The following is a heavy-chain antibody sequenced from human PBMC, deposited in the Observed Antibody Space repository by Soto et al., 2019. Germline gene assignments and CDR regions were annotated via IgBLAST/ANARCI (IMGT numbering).Heavy chain of an antibody. CDR3: AREKTSWTYRPYYFDY. D-gene: IGHD3-3*01. V-gene: IGHV6-1*01. Sequence: PSQTLSLTCAISGDSVSSDSAAWNWIRQSPSRGLEWLGRTYYRSKWYNDYALSVKSRITINPDTSKNQFSLQLNSVTPEDTAVYYCAREKTSWTYRPYYFDYWGPGTLVTVSS. CDR1: GDSVSSDSAA. J-gene: IGHJ4*02. CDR2: TYYRSKWYN.